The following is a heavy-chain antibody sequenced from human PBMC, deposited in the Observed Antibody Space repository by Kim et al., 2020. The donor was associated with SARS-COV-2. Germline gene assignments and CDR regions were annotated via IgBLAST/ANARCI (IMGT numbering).Heavy chain of an antibody. CDR2: INSDGTWT. CDR1: GFTFSKYW. V-gene: IGHV3-74*01. D-gene: IGHD2-15*01. J-gene: IGHJ4*02. CDR3: ARERGGGNEDS. Sequence: GGSLRLSCAASGFTFSKYWMHWVRQVPGKGLAWVSLINSDGTWTNYADSVRGRFTISRDNAKNRVDLQMNGLRAEDTAVYYCARERGGGNEDSWRQGTLV.